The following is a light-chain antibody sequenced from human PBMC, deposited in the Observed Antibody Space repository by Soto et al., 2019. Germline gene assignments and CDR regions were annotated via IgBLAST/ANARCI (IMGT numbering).Light chain of an antibody. CDR3: QVWDSSSDRSYV. CDR1: NIGSKT. Sequence: SYDLTQPPSVSVAPGETARITCGRNNIGSKTVHWYQQKPGQAPVLVIYYDSRRSSGIPERFSGSNSANTATLTISRVEAGDEADYYCQVWDSSSDRSYVFGTGTKVTVL. CDR2: YDS. J-gene: IGLJ1*01. V-gene: IGLV3-21*04.